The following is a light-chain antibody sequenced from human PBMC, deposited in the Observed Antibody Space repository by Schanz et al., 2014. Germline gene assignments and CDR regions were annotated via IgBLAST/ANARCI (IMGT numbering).Light chain of an antibody. CDR2: EVS. CDR3: CSYAGSSTLL. V-gene: IGLV2-8*01. Sequence: QSALTQPPSASGSPGQSVTISCTGTSSDVGGYNFVSWYQQIPGKAPKLMIYEVSNRPSGVPDRFSGSKSGNTASLTISGLQAEDEADYYCCSYAGSSTLLFGGGTKLTVL. J-gene: IGLJ2*01. CDR1: SSDVGGYNF.